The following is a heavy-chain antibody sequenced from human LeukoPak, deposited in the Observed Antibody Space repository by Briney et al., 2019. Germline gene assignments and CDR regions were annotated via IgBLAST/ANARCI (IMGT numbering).Heavy chain of an antibody. D-gene: IGHD6-13*01. CDR1: GFTFDKNA. CDR2: ISWNSGHI. V-gene: IGHV3-9*01. CDR3: ASSYSSSWNPFDY. J-gene: IGHJ4*02. Sequence: GRSLRLSCAASGFTFDKNAMHWVRQVPGKGLEWVSGISWNSGHIGYADSVKGRFTISRDNAKNSLYLQMNSLRAEDTAVHYCASSYSSSWNPFDYWGQGTLVTVSS.